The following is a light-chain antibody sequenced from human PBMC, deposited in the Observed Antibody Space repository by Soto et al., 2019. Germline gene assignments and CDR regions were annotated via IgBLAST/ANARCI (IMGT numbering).Light chain of an antibody. J-gene: IGKJ4*01. CDR2: GAS. Sequence: ETVMTQSPATLSLSPGERATLSCRASQSVGSKLVWYQQKPGQAPRFLIYGASTMATGIPARFSGSGSGTEFTLTIDSLQSEDFAVYYCQQYNNWPPAFGGGTKVEI. CDR1: QSVGSK. CDR3: QQYNNWPPA. V-gene: IGKV3-15*01.